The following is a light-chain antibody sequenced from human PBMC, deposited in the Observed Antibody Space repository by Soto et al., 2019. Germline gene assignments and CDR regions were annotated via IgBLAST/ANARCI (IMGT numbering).Light chain of an antibody. CDR1: QSVSRY. CDR3: QQRSNWPIVT. J-gene: IGKJ5*01. CDR2: DTS. V-gene: IGKV3-11*01. Sequence: ELVLIPKQPKRALSPEGVAPGARSTSQSVSRYLAWYQQKPGQAPRLLISDTSNRATGIPARFSGSGSGTDFTLTIRSLEPEDFAVFYCQQRSNWPIVTFGQGTRLEIK.